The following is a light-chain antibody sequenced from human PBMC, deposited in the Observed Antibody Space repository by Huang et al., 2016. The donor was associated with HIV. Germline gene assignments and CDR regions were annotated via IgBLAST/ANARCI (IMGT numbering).Light chain of an antibody. CDR1: QGIKNS. J-gene: IGKJ1*01. CDR2: AAS. Sequence: DIQMTQSPSSLSASVGDRVTITCRASQGIKNSLAWYQQKPGKAPKLLLYAASKLESGVPSRCSGSGSGAHYTLAISSLQPEDFATYWCQQYHDSSPTFGQGTKVEIK. V-gene: IGKV1-NL1*01. CDR3: QQYHDSSPT.